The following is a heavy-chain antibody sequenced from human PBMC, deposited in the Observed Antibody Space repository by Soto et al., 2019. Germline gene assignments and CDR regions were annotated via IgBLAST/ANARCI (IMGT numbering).Heavy chain of an antibody. J-gene: IGHJ6*02. CDR1: GGSVTSHH. V-gene: IGHV4-59*02. CDR2: IYYSGST. Sequence: SETLSLTCFVSGGSVTSHHWSWIRQPPGKGLEWIGYIYYSGSTNYNPSLKSRVTISVDTSKNQFSLKLSSVTAADTAVYYCARDDSSSSNYYYGMDVWGQGTTVTVSS. CDR3: ARDDSSSSNYYYGMDV. D-gene: IGHD6-6*01.